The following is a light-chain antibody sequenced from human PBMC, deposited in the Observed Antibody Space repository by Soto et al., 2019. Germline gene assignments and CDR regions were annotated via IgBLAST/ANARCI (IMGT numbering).Light chain of an antibody. J-gene: IGLJ1*01. CDR1: SSDVGGYNY. V-gene: IGLV2-14*01. CDR3: SSYTRSSTPYV. Sequence: QAVVTQPASVSGSPGQSITISCTGTSSDVGGYNYVSWYQQHPGKAPKLMIYEVSNRPSRVSNRFSGSKSGNTASLTISGLQAEDEADYYCSSYTRSSTPYVYGTGTKVTVL. CDR2: EVS.